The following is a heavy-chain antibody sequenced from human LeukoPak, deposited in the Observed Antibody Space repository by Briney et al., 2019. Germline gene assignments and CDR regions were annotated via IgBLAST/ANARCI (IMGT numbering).Heavy chain of an antibody. J-gene: IGHJ4*02. V-gene: IGHV3-23*01. CDR3: AKVSTTSGFHFDY. D-gene: IGHD6-19*01. CDR1: GFTFFTYA. CDR2: ISGSGGST. Sequence: PGGSLRLSCAASGFTFFTYAMTWVRQAPGKGLEWVSTISGSGGSTYYADSVKGRFTISRDNSKSTLYLQMNSLRAEDTAVYYCAKVSTTSGFHFDYWGQGTLVTVSS.